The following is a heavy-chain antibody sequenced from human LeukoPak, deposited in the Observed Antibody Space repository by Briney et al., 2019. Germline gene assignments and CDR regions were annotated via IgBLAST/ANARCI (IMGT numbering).Heavy chain of an antibody. J-gene: IGHJ4*02. CDR2: TYYRSKWSK. CDR3: ARDLDGDFSLDS. V-gene: IGHV6-1*01. D-gene: IGHD4-17*01. CDR1: GDSVSSKNSA. Sequence: SQTLSLTCAISGDSVSSKNSAWNWIRQSPSRGLEWLGRTYYRSKWSKDYAVSVRSRITINPDTSKNQFSLQLNSVTPEDTASYYCARDLDGDFSLDSWGQGTLVTVSS.